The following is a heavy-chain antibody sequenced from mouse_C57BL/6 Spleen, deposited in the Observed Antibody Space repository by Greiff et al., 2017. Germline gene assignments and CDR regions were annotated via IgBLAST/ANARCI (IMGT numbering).Heavy chain of an antibody. J-gene: IGHJ3*01. CDR1: GYTFTSYG. CDR3: ARPTRAY. Sequence: QVQLQQSGAELARPGASVKLSCKASGYTFTSYGISWVKQRTGQGLEWIGEIYPRSGNTYYNEKFKGKATLTADKSSSTAYMELRSLTYEDSAVYFCARPTRAYWGQGTLVTVSA. CDR2: IYPRSGNT. V-gene: IGHV1-81*01.